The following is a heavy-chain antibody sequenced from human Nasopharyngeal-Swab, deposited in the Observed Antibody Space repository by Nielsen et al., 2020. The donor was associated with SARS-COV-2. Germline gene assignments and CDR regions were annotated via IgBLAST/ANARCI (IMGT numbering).Heavy chain of an antibody. J-gene: IGHJ6*02. CDR3: ARSLGPGIFGVVTGANYYGMDV. Sequence: SVKVSCKASGGTFSSYAISWVRQAPGQGLEWMGGIIPIFGTANYAQKFQGRVTITADESTSTAYMELSSLRSEDTAVYYCARSLGPGIFGVVTGANYYGMDVWGQGTTVTVSS. CDR2: IIPIFGTA. V-gene: IGHV1-69*13. D-gene: IGHD3-3*01. CDR1: GGTFSSYA.